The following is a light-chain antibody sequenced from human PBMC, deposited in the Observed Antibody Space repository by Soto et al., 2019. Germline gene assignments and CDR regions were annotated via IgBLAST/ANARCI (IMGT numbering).Light chain of an antibody. V-gene: IGKV1-39*01. Sequence: DIQMTQSPSPLSASVGDSVTITCRASQTIKTYLNWYRYKPGEAPKLLIYAASRLQTGVPSRFSGSGSGTFFTLSISSLQPEDFATYYCQQTYSTPGTFGQGTKVEV. J-gene: IGKJ1*01. CDR3: QQTYSTPGT. CDR2: AAS. CDR1: QTIKTY.